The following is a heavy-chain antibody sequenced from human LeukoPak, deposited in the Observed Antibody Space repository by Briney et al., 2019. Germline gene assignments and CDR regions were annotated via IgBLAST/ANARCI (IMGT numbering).Heavy chain of an antibody. CDR2: IYYSGST. Sequence: SETLSLTCTVSGGSISSSSYYWGWIRQPPGKGLEWIGSIYYSGSTYYNPFLKSRVTISVDTSKNQFSLKLSSVTAADTAVYYCAREDIVVVPAAMAPFDYWGQGTLVTVSS. J-gene: IGHJ4*02. D-gene: IGHD2-2*01. V-gene: IGHV4-39*07. CDR3: AREDIVVVPAAMAPFDY. CDR1: GGSISSSSYY.